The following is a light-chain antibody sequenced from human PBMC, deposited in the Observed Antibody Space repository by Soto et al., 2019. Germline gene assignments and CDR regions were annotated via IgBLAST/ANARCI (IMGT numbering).Light chain of an antibody. V-gene: IGKV3D-11*01. J-gene: IGKJ1*01. CDR3: HQRHGAT. CDR1: QAVNTR. Sequence: EIVLTQSPATLSSFPGDRVTLSCTASQAVNTRLAWYQHKPGQAPSLLIYLTSSRAAGIPARFSGSGSETDFTLTISDVEPEDFAVYYCHQRHGATFGQGTKVDIK. CDR2: LTS.